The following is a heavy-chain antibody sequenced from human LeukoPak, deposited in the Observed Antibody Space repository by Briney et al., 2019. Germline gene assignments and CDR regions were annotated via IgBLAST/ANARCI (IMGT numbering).Heavy chain of an antibody. CDR2: IIPIFGTA. J-gene: IGHJ4*02. Sequence: ASVKVSCKASGYTFTSYAISWVRQAPGQGLEWMGGIIPIFGTANYAQKFQGRVTITADESTSTAYMELSSLRSEDTAVYYCARTQTMIVVVAPLHYWGQGTLVTVSS. D-gene: IGHD3-22*01. CDR1: GYTFTSYA. CDR3: ARTQTMIVVVAPLHY. V-gene: IGHV1-69*13.